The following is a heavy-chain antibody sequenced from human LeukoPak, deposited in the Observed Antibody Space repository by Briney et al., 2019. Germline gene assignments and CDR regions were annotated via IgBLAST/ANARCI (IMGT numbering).Heavy chain of an antibody. V-gene: IGHV3-21*01. CDR3: ARAYSERYGLGYYYMDL. CDR1: GFTFSSYS. J-gene: IGHJ6*03. Sequence: GGSLRLSCAASGFTFSSYSLDWVRQAPGKGLEWVSSISSSSSYIYYADSVKGRFTISRDNAKNSLYLQMNSLRVEDTAVYYCARAYSERYGLGYYYMDLWGKGTTVTVSS. CDR2: ISSSSSYI. D-gene: IGHD1-26*01.